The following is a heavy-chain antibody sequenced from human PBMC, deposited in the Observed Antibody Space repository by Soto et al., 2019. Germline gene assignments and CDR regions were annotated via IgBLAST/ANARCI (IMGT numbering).Heavy chain of an antibody. Sequence: EVQLVESGGGLVKPGGSLRLSCAASGFTFSSYSMNWVRQAPGKGLEWVSSISSSSSYIYYADSVKGRFTISRDNAKNSLYLQMNSLRAEDTAVYYCARDVGSSWYYGRYDYWGQGTLVTVSS. J-gene: IGHJ4*02. CDR2: ISSSSSYI. CDR3: ARDVGSSWYYGRYDY. D-gene: IGHD6-13*01. CDR1: GFTFSSYS. V-gene: IGHV3-21*01.